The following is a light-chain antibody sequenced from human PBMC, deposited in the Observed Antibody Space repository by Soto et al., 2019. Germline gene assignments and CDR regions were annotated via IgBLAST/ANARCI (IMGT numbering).Light chain of an antibody. CDR1: QNIIRW. Sequence: DIQVTQSPSTLSAPVGDRVTMTCRASQNIIRWLAWYQQKPGKDPRLLIYDGFSLESGVPSRFSGSGSGTEFTLTISRLQRDDFATYYCQQYNTSSVTFGGGTRMEIK. CDR3: QQYNTSSVT. CDR2: DGF. V-gene: IGKV1-5*01. J-gene: IGKJ4*01.